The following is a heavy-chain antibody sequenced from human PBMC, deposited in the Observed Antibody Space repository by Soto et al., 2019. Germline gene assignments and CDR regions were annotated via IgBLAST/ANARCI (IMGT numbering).Heavy chain of an antibody. CDR1: GVTFNTPW. J-gene: IGHJ4*02. Sequence: AGSTKLASAASGVTFNTPWMHGVLQAPGKGLVWVSRINSDGSITDYADSVKGRFSISRDNPRNTLYLQMNSLSPEDTAVYYCARAMTSVGAAAKGGFWGQGTLVTVSS. CDR2: INSDGSIT. CDR3: ARAMTSVGAAAKGGF. V-gene: IGHV3-74*01. D-gene: IGHD1-26*01.